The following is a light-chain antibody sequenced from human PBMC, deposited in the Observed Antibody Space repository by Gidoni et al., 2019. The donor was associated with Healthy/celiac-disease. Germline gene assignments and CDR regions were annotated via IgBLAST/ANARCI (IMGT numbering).Light chain of an antibody. CDR3: QQYNSYSGS. CDR1: QSISSW. CDR2: KAS. Sequence: DIQITPSPSTLSASVGDRVTITCRASQSISSWLAWYQQKPGKAPKLLIYKASSLESGVPSRFSGSGSGTEFTLTISSLQPDDFATYYCQQYNSYSGSFGQGTKLEIK. V-gene: IGKV1-5*03. J-gene: IGKJ2*04.